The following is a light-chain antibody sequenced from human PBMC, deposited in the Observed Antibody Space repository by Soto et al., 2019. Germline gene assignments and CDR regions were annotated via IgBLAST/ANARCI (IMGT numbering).Light chain of an antibody. CDR1: QSVSSTY. V-gene: IGKV3-20*01. CDR2: GAS. Sequence: EIVLTQSPGTLSLSPGERATLSCRASQSVSSTYLAWYQQKPGQAPRLLIYGASSRATGIPDRFSGSGSGTDFTLTISRLEPEDFAVYYCQPYGSLVLTFGGGTKVEIK. CDR3: QPYGSLVLT. J-gene: IGKJ4*01.